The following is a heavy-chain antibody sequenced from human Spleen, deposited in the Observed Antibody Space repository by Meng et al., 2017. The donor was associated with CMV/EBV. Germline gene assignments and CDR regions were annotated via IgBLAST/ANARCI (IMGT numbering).Heavy chain of an antibody. CDR2: INHSGST. CDR3: ARGPWYSSSWPFDY. Sequence: VHGGSFSGYYWSWIRQPPGKGLEWIGEINHSGSTNYNPSLKSRVTISVDTSKNQFSLKLSSVTAADTAVYYCARGPWYSSSWPFDYWGQGTLVTVSS. V-gene: IGHV4-34*01. D-gene: IGHD6-13*01. CDR1: GGSFSGYY. J-gene: IGHJ4*02.